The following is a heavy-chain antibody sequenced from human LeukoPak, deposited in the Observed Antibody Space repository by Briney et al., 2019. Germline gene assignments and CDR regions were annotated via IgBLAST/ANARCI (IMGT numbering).Heavy chain of an antibody. V-gene: IGHV1-2*02. CDR3: ARDRRVGPFRGIAVY. J-gene: IGHJ4*02. Sequence: ASVKVSCKASGYTFTGYYMHWVRQAPGQGLEWMGWINPNSGGTNYTQKFQGRVTMTRDTSISTAYMELSRLRSDDTAVYYCARDRRVGPFRGIAVYWGQGTLVTVSS. CDR1: GYTFTGYY. CDR2: INPNSGGT. D-gene: IGHD6-19*01.